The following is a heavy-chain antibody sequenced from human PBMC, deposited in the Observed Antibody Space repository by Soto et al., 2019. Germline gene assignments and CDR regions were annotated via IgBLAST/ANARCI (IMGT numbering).Heavy chain of an antibody. V-gene: IGHV3-48*02. CDR2: ISSSSSTI. J-gene: IGHJ4*02. CDR1: GFTFSSYS. D-gene: IGHD3-10*01. CDR3: ASSWVRGVIITRYYFDY. Sequence: GGSLRLSCAASGFTFSSYSMNWVRQAPGKGLEWVSYISSSSSTIYYADSVKGRFTISRDNAKNSLYLQMNSLRDEDTAVYYCASSWVRGVIITRYYFDYWGQGTLVTVSS.